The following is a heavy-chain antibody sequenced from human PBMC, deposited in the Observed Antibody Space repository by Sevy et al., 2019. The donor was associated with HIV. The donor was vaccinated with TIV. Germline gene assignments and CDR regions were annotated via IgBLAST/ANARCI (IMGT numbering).Heavy chain of an antibody. CDR3: ARSSYYYDNGYYYPFAI. D-gene: IGHD3-22*01. CDR2: INQDGHEK. CDR1: GLSLSNYW. V-gene: IGHV3-7*01. J-gene: IGHJ4*02. Sequence: GGSLRLPCVVSGLSLSNYWMTWVRQAPGKGLEWVANINQDGHEKYYVDSVKGRFTISRDGATLFLQMNSLRAEDTAVYYCARSSYYYDNGYYYPFAIWGRGTLVTVSS.